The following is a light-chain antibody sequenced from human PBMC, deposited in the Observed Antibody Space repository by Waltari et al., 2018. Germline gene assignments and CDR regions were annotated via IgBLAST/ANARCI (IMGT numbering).Light chain of an antibody. V-gene: IGLV1-36*01. Sequence: VLTQPPSVSEAPRQRVTISCSGSRSNHRNTAVSRYQQLPGKAPKLLIYYDDLLPSGVSDRFSGSKSGTSASLAISGLQSDDEADYYCAVWDDSLNGVVFGGGTKLTVL. J-gene: IGLJ2*01. CDR2: YDD. CDR3: AVWDDSLNGVV. CDR1: RSNHRNTA.